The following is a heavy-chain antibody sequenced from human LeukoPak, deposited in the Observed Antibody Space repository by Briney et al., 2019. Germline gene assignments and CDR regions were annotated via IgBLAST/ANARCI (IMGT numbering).Heavy chain of an antibody. CDR2: IYYSGST. Sequence: SETLSLTCTVSGGSISSSIYWGWIRQPPGKGLEWIGSIYYSGSTYYNPSLKSRVTISVDTSKNQFSLKLSSVTAADTAVYYCARESEFDATGYLYWGQGILVTVSS. CDR1: GGSISSSIY. J-gene: IGHJ4*02. V-gene: IGHV4-39*07. D-gene: IGHD3-9*01. CDR3: ARESEFDATGYLY.